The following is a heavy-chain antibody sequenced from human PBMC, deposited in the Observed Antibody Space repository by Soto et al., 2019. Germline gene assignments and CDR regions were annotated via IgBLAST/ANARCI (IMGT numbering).Heavy chain of an antibody. CDR3: AKDRELLGGTIDY. CDR2: ISYDGSNK. J-gene: IGHJ4*02. Sequence: PGGSLRLSCAASGFTFSSYGMHWIRQAPGKGLEWVAVISYDGSNKYYADSVKGRFTISRDNSKNTLYLQMNSLRAEDAAVYYCAKDRELLGGTIDYWGQGXLVTVYS. V-gene: IGHV3-30*18. D-gene: IGHD1-26*01. CDR1: GFTFSSYG.